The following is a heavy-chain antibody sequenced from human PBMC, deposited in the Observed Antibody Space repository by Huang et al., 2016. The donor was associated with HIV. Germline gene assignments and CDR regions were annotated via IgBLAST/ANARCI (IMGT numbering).Heavy chain of an antibody. J-gene: IGHJ4*02. CDR3: ARVPSDLYSDY. CDR2: GSGYSGFT. D-gene: IGHD2-21*01. Sequence: QVQLVQSGPEVKKPGASVKVSCKASGYTFSIYGISWVRQAPGQGPGWMGLGSGYSGFTETAQKFQGRVTMTTYTSTSTAYMDLRSLTADDTAVYYCARVPSDLYSDYWGQGTLVTVSS. CDR1: GYTFSIYG. V-gene: IGHV1-18*01.